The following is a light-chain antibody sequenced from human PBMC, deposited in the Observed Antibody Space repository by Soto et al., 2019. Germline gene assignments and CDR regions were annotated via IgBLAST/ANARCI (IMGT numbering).Light chain of an antibody. J-gene: IGKJ1*01. CDR2: GAS. V-gene: IGKV3-15*01. Sequence: EIVMTQSPATLSVSPGERATLSCRASQSVSSNFAWYQQKPGQAPRLLIYGASTRVTGVPARFSGSGSGTEFTLTISSLQSEDFPVYYCQQYNNWPPWTFGQGTKVEIK. CDR1: QSVSSN. CDR3: QQYNNWPPWT.